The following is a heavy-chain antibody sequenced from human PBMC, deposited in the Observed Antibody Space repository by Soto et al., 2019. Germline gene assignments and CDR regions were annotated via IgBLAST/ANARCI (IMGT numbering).Heavy chain of an antibody. J-gene: IGHJ4*02. CDR1: GFTFSSYW. CDR3: ARGRGCSPGCHNFDY. D-gene: IGHD2-2*01. CDR2: IKQDGSEK. Sequence: EVQLVESGGGLVQPGGSLRLSCAASGFTFSSYWMSWVRQAPGKGLEWVANIKQDGSEKYYVDSVKGRFTISRDNAKNSLYLQMNSLRAEDTAVYYCARGRGCSPGCHNFDYWGQGTLVTVSS. V-gene: IGHV3-7*01.